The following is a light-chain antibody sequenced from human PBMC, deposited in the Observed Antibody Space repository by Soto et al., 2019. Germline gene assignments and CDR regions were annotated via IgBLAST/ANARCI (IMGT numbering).Light chain of an antibody. CDR3: QQYDTSLRT. V-gene: IGKV3-20*01. CDR1: QSVSSNY. CDR2: GAS. Sequence: EIVLTQSPGTLSLSPGERATLSCRASQSVSSNYLAWYQQKRGQAPRLLVYGASSRATGIPTRFSGSGSGTDFTLTISRLEPEDFAVYHCQQYDTSLRTFGQGTKVEI. J-gene: IGKJ1*01.